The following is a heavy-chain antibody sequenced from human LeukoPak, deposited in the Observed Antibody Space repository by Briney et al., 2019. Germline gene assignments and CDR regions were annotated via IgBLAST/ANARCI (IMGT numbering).Heavy chain of an antibody. J-gene: IGHJ4*02. Sequence: LPGRSLRLSCAASGFTFSSYGMHWVRQAPGKGLGWVAVIWYDGSNKYYADSVKGRFTISRDNSKNTPYLQMNSLRAEDTAVYYCARSGYSSSWPHFDYWGQGTLVTVSS. V-gene: IGHV3-33*01. CDR1: GFTFSSYG. D-gene: IGHD6-13*01. CDR2: IWYDGSNK. CDR3: ARSGYSSSWPHFDY.